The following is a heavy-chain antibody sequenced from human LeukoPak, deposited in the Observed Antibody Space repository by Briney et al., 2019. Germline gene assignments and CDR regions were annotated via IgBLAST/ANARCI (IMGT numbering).Heavy chain of an antibody. CDR3: GRGRPRRYSGYVIDY. Sequence: QPGGSLRLSCAASGFNFSSYWMHWVRQTPGKGLVWISRINYDGTTTSYADSVKGRFTISRDNAKNTLYLQMNSLRAEDTAAFYCGRGRPRRYSGYVIDYWGQGTPITVSS. CDR2: INYDGTTT. CDR1: GFNFSSYW. D-gene: IGHD5-12*01. J-gene: IGHJ4*02. V-gene: IGHV3-74*01.